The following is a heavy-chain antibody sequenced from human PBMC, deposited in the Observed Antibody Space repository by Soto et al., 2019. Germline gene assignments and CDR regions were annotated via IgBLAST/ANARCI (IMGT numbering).Heavy chain of an antibody. D-gene: IGHD1-26*01. V-gene: IGHV1-3*01. CDR3: ARARAVGATTDFDY. J-gene: IGHJ4*02. CDR2: INAGNGNT. Sequence: ASVKVSCKASGYTFTSYAMHWVRQAPGQRLEWMGWINAGNGNTKYSQKFQGRVTITRDTSASTAYMELSSLRSEDTAVYYCARARAVGATTDFDYWGQGTLVTVSS. CDR1: GYTFTSYA.